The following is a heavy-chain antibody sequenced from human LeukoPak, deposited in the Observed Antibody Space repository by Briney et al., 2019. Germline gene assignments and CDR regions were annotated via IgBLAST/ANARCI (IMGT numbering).Heavy chain of an antibody. V-gene: IGHV4-4*08. CDR1: GGSISSYY. CDR2: IYTSGST. CDR3: ARDSGVAYDFWSGFTPDYYYYYMDV. Sequence: SETLSLTCTVSGGSISSYYWSWIRQPPGKGLEWIGRIYTSGSTNYNPSLKSRVTISVDTSKNQFSLKLSSVTAADTAVYYCARDSGVAYDFWSGFTPDYYYYYMDVWGKGTTVTVSS. J-gene: IGHJ6*03. D-gene: IGHD3-3*01.